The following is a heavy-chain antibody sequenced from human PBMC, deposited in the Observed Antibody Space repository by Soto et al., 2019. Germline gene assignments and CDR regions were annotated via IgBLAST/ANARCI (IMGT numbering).Heavy chain of an antibody. V-gene: IGHV1-69*02. D-gene: IGHD2-2*01. J-gene: IGHJ2*01. CDR1: GGTFSSYT. CDR3: ARGGDCSSTSCYWVWYFDL. Sequence: QVQLVQSGAEVKKPGSSVKVSCKASGGTFSSYTISWVRQAPGQGLEWMGRIIPILGIANYEQKFQGRVPITADKSTGTAYMELSSLRSEDTAVYYCARGGDCSSTSCYWVWYFDLWGRGTLVTVSS. CDR2: IIPILGIA.